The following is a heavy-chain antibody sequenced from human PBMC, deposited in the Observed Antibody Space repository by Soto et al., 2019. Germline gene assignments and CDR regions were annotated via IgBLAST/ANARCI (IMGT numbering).Heavy chain of an antibody. J-gene: IGHJ6*02. CDR2: INAGNGNT. V-gene: IGHV1-3*01. CDR3: ARGGWSLKPDNTWDYGMDV. D-gene: IGHD1-26*01. Sequence: ASVKVSCEACGYSFTSYAMHWVRQAPGQRLEWMGWINAGNGNTKYSQKFQGRVTITRDTSASTAYMELSSLRSEDTAVYYCARGGWSLKPDNTWDYGMDVWGQGTTVTVSS. CDR1: GYSFTSYA.